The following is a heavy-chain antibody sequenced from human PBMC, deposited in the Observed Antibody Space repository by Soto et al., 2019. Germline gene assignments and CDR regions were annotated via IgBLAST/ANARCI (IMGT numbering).Heavy chain of an antibody. D-gene: IGHD2-15*01. J-gene: IGHJ6*02. V-gene: IGHV1-18*01. CDR3: ARAGADSYGMDV. CDR2: ISAHNGNT. CDR1: GYTFTSYG. Sequence: ASLKVSCKTSGYTFTSYGISWVRQAPGQGLEWMGWISAHNGNTIYAQKIRGRVTMTTDTSTSTAYMELRSLRSDDTAVYYCARAGADSYGMDVWGQGTTVTVSS.